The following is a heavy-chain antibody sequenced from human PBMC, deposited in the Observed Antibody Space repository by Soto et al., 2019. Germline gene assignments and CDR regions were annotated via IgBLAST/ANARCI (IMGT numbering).Heavy chain of an antibody. Sequence: SQTLSLTCTVSGGSISSYYWSWIRQPPGKGLEWIGYIYYSGSTNYNPSLKSRVTISVDTSKNQFSLKLSSVTAADTAVYYCARERHDYYDSSGYYWFDPWGQRTLVTVSS. D-gene: IGHD3-22*01. CDR1: GGSISSYY. J-gene: IGHJ5*02. CDR2: IYYSGST. V-gene: IGHV4-59*01. CDR3: ARERHDYYDSSGYYWFDP.